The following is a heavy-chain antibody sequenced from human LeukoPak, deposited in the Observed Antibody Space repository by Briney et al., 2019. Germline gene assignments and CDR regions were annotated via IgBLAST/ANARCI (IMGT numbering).Heavy chain of an antibody. J-gene: IGHJ3*01. CDR3: ARVGGYYGSGSYYDAFDL. Sequence: SSETLSLTCTVSGGSISSYSWSWIRQPPGKGLEWIGYIYYSGGANYNPSLKGRVTISVDTSKNQFSLKLSSVTAADTAVYYCARVGGYYGSGSYYDAFDLWGQGTMVTVSS. V-gene: IGHV4-59*01. D-gene: IGHD3-10*01. CDR1: GGSISSYS. CDR2: IYYSGGA.